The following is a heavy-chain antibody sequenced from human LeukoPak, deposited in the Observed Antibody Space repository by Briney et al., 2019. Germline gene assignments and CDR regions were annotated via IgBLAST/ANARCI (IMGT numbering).Heavy chain of an antibody. Sequence: SETLSLTCAVYGGSFSTYYWSWIRQPPGRGLEWIGEINHSGSTNYNPSLKSRVTISVDTSKNQFSLKLSSVTAADTAVYYCARDRDIVVDRGWFDLWGQGTLVTVSS. V-gene: IGHV4-34*01. J-gene: IGHJ5*02. CDR3: ARDRDIVVDRGWFDL. D-gene: IGHD2-15*01. CDR1: GGSFSTYY. CDR2: INHSGST.